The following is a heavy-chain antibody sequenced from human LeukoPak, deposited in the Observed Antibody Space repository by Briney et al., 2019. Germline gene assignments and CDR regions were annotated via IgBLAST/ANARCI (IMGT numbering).Heavy chain of an antibody. Sequence: SETLSLTCTVSGGSISSGGYYWTWIRQHPGKGLEWIGYIYYSGSTYFNPSLKSRVTISVDRSKNHFSLKLSSVTAADTAAYYCARGKLTAAGYTFDYWGQGTLVTVSS. J-gene: IGHJ4*02. D-gene: IGHD6-13*01. CDR3: ARGKLTAAGYTFDY. CDR2: IYYSGST. CDR1: GGSISSGGYY. V-gene: IGHV4-31*03.